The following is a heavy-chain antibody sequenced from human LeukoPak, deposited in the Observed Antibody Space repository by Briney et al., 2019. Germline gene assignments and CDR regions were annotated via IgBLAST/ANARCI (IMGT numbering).Heavy chain of an antibody. J-gene: IGHJ4*03. CDR2: ISDYNGNT. CDR1: GYTFTSYG. D-gene: IGHD1-26*01. Sequence: ASVKVSCKASGYTFTSYGISWVRQAPGQGLEGMGWISDYNGNTNYAQKLQGRVTMTKDTSTSTAYMELKSMRSDDTTVYYCGRSREGLYSGSSFDYWGQGTLVTVSS. V-gene: IGHV1-18*01. CDR3: GRSREGLYSGSSFDY.